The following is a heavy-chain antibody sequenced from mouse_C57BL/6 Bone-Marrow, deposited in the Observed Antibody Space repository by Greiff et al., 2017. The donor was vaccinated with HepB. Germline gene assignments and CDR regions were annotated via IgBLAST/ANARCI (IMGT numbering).Heavy chain of an antibody. V-gene: IGHV5-6*01. CDR2: ISSGGSYT. Sequence: EVMLVESGGDLVKPGGSLKLSCAASGFTFSSYGMSWVRQTPDKRLEWVATISSGGSYTYYPDSVKGRFTISRDNAKNTLYLQMSSLKSEDTAMYYCARHPAYYYGSSYWYFDVWGTGTTVTVSS. J-gene: IGHJ1*03. CDR3: ARHPAYYYGSSYWYFDV. CDR1: GFTFSSYG. D-gene: IGHD1-1*01.